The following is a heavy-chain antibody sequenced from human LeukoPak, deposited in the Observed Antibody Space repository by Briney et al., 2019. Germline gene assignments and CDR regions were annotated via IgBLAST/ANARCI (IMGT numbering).Heavy chain of an antibody. CDR2: ISSTSSTI. V-gene: IGHV3-48*01. CDR1: GFTFSSYS. D-gene: IGHD1-26*01. J-gene: IGHJ3*02. CDR3: ARVGGSIAFDI. Sequence: GGSLRLSCAASGFTFSSYSMNWVRQAPGKGLEWVSYISSTSSTIYYADSVKGRFTISRDNAKTTLSLQMNSLRAEDTAVYYCARVGGSIAFDIWGQGTMVIVSS.